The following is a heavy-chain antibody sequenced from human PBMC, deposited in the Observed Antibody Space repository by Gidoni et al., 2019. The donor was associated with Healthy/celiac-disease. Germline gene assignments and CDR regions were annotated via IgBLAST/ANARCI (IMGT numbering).Heavy chain of an antibody. CDR2: IVVGSGNT. D-gene: IGHD3-10*01. Sequence: QMQLVQSGPEVKKPGTSVKVSCKASGFTFTSSAVQWVRQARGQRLEWIGWIVVGSGNTNYAQKFQERVTITRDMSTSTAYMELSSLRSEDTAVYYCAADDGSGSYSYYYYMDVWGKGTTVTVSS. J-gene: IGHJ6*03. CDR1: GFTFTSSA. V-gene: IGHV1-58*01. CDR3: AADDGSGSYSYYYYMDV.